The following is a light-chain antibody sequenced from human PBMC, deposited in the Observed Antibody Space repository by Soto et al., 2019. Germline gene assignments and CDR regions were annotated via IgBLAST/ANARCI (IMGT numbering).Light chain of an antibody. J-gene: IGLJ3*02. CDR1: SGHSSHI. Sequence: QTVVTQSSSASASLGSSVKLTCTLSSGHSSHIIAWHQQQPGKAPRYLMRLEGSGSYNKGSGVPDRFSGSSSGADRYLTVSNLHSEDEADYYCETWDSNIHVFGGGTKLTVL. CDR3: ETWDSNIHV. CDR2: LEGSGSY. V-gene: IGLV4-60*03.